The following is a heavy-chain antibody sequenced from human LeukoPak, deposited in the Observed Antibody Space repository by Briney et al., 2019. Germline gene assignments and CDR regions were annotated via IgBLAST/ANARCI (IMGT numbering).Heavy chain of an antibody. D-gene: IGHD3-22*01. CDR3: ARGDYFDSSGTFDY. V-gene: IGHV3-11*04. Sequence: GGSLRLSCVASGFTFTEHYMSWIRQAPGKGLEWISYISSSGYTIYYVDSVKGRFTISRDNAKNSLYLQMNSLRAEDTAVYYCARGDYFDSSGTFDYWGQGTLVTVSS. J-gene: IGHJ4*02. CDR1: GFTFTEHY. CDR2: ISSSGYTI.